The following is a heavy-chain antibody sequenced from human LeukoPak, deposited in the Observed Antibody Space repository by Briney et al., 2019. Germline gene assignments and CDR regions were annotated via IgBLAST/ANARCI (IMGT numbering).Heavy chain of an antibody. D-gene: IGHD2-15*01. J-gene: IGHJ5*02. CDR2: INHSGST. CDR3: ARRPLGYCSGVSCYWFDP. V-gene: IGHV4-34*01. CDR1: GGSFSGYY. Sequence: KPSETLSLTCAVYGGSFSGYYWSWIRQPPGKGLEWIGEINHSGSTNYNPSLKSRVTISVDTSKNQFSLKLSSVTAADTAVYCCARRPLGYCSGVSCYWFDPWGQGTLVTVSS.